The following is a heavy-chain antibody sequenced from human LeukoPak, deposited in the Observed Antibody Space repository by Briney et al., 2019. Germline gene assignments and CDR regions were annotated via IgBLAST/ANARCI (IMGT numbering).Heavy chain of an antibody. J-gene: IGHJ4*02. CDR3: ARAGGYGLIDY. V-gene: IGHV4-59*12. CDR2: IYHSGTTYSGST. D-gene: IGHD5-18*01. CDR1: GDSFSYFY. Sequence: PSETLSLTCTVSGDSFSYFYWSWIRQPPGKGLEWIGSIYHSGTTYSGSTYYNPSLKSRVTISLDTSKNQFSLKVGSMAAADTAVYYCARAGGYGLIDYWGQGTMVTVSS.